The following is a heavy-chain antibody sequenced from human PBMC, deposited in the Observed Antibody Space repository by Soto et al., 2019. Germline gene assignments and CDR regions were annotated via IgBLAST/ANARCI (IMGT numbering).Heavy chain of an antibody. CDR3: DHRYRRSVTRRRYYY. CDR1: GFTFSHKY. J-gene: IGHJ6*01. CDR2: ISSSGNTI. Sequence: GGSLTLSCAPSGFTFSHKYMNWFRRAPGKGLEWVSYISSSGNTIYYADAVKGRFTSSGDNAKNSLYLQMNSLGAEDTAVYYCDHRYRRSVTRRRYYY. V-gene: IGHV3-11*01. D-gene: IGHD3-9*01.